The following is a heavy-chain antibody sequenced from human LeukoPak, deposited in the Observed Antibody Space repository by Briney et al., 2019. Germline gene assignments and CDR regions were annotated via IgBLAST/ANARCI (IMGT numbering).Heavy chain of an antibody. CDR3: AKTQVGATYFAY. CDR1: RFTFSNYG. V-gene: IGHV3-33*05. J-gene: IGHJ4*02. D-gene: IGHD1-26*01. CDR2: ISIAGGEK. Sequence: PVGSLRLSCAGSRFTFSNYGMHCVRQAPHKGLEWGAVISIAGGEKHYGDSARGRFTIYRDNAKNTLYLQMNSLRAEDTAVYYCAKTQVGATYFAYWGQGRMVSVSS.